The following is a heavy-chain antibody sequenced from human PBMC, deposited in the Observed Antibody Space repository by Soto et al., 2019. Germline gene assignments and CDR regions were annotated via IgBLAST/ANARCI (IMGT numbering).Heavy chain of an antibody. CDR3: ASEYSSSWEFDH. J-gene: IGHJ4*02. CDR1: GGSISSSSYY. V-gene: IGHV4-39*01. D-gene: IGHD6-13*01. CDR2: IYYSGST. Sequence: SETLSLTCTVSGGSISSSSYYWGWIRQPPGKGLEWIGSIYYSGSTYYNPSLKSRVTISVDTSKNQFSLKLSSVTAADTAVYYCASEYSSSWEFDHWGQGTLVTVSS.